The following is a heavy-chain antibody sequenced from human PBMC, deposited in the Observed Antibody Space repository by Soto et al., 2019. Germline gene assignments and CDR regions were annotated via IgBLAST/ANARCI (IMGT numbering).Heavy chain of an antibody. CDR1: GDSVSSNSAA. CDR3: ARDWVVGDSSGYYYDYYYGMDV. D-gene: IGHD3-22*01. Sequence: SQTLSLTCVISGDSVSSNSAAWNWIRQSPSRGLEWLGRTYYRSKWYNDYAVSVKSRITINPDTSKNQFSLQLNSVTPEDTAVYYCARDWVVGDSSGYYYDYYYGMDVWGQGTTVTVSS. CDR2: TYYRSKWYN. V-gene: IGHV6-1*01. J-gene: IGHJ6*02.